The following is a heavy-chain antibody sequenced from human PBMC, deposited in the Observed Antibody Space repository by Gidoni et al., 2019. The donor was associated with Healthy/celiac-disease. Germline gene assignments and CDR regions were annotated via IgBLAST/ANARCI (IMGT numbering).Heavy chain of an antibody. D-gene: IGHD2-21*02. CDR2: ISGSGGST. CDR1: GFTLSRSA. CDR3: AKGTFFCGGDCYGTKDAFDI. Sequence: EVQLVESGGGLVQPGGSLRLSCAASGFTLSRSAMSWVRQAPGKGLEWVSDISGSGGSTYYADSVKGRFTISRDNSKNTLYLQMNSLRAEDTAVYYCAKGTFFCGGDCYGTKDAFDIWGQGTMVTVSS. V-gene: IGHV3-23*04. J-gene: IGHJ3*02.